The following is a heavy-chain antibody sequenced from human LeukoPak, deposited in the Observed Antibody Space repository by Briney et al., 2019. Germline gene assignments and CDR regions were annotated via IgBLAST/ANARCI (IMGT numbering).Heavy chain of an antibody. V-gene: IGHV4-39*01. CDR1: VGSISSSSYY. Sequence: SETLSLTCTVSVGSISSSSYYWGWIRQPPGKWLEWIGCIYYSGSTNYNPSLKSRVTISVDTSKNQYSLKLSSVTAANAAVYYCAIALNYYDSSGYGERAFDIWGQGTMVTVSS. D-gene: IGHD3-22*01. CDR2: IYYSGST. CDR3: AIALNYYDSSGYGERAFDI. J-gene: IGHJ3*02.